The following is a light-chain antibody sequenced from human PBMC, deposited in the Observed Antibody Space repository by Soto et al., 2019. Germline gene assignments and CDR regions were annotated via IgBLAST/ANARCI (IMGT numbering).Light chain of an antibody. V-gene: IGKV1-39*01. Sequence: DIQMTQSPSSLSASVGDRVTITCRAGQSISSYLNWYQQKPGKAPKLLIYAASSLQSGVPSRFSGSGSGTDFTLTISSLQPEDFATYYGQQSYSTPRTFGQGTKVEIK. J-gene: IGKJ1*01. CDR1: QSISSY. CDR2: AAS. CDR3: QQSYSTPRT.